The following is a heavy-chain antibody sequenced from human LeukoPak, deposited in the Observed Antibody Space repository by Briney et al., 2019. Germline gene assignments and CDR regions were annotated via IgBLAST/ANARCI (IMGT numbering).Heavy chain of an antibody. V-gene: IGHV3-9*01. J-gene: IGHJ4*02. CDR1: GFTFDDYA. D-gene: IGHD3-10*01. CDR2: ISWNSGSI. CDR3: ARGARYFGSGSYDY. Sequence: GGSLRLSCAASGFTFDDYAMHWVRQAPGKGLEWVSGISWNSGSIGYADSVKGRFTISRDNAKNSLYLQMNSLRAEDTAIYYCARGARYFGSGSYDYWGQGTLVTVSS.